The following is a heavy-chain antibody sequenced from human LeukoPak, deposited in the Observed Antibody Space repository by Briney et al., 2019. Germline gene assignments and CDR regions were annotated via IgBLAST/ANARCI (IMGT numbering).Heavy chain of an antibody. J-gene: IGHJ4*02. CDR2: IYYSGST. V-gene: IGHV4-39*07. CDR3: AGSTYYDILTGYAFDY. CDR1: GGSISSSSYY. Sequence: SETLSLTCTVSGGSISSSSYYWGWIRQPPGKGLEWIGSIYYSGSTYYNPSLKSRVTISVDTSKNQFSLKLTSVTAADTAVYYCAGSTYYDILTGYAFDYWGQGTLVTVSS. D-gene: IGHD3-9*01.